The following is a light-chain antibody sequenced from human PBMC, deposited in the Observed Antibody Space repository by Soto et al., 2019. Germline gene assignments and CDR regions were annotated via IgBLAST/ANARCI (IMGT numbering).Light chain of an antibody. CDR1: SSNIGAGYD. CDR2: GNS. J-gene: IGLJ1*01. CDR3: QSYASSLSYV. V-gene: IGLV1-40*01. Sequence: QSVLTQPPSVSGAPGQRVTISCTGSSSNIGAGYDVHWYQQLPGTVPKLLIYGNSNRPSGVPDRFSGSKSGTSASLAITGLQAEDEADYYCQSYASSLSYVFGPGTKLTVL.